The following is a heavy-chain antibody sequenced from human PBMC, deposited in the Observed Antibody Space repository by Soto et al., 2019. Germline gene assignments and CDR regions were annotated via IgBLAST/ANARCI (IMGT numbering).Heavy chain of an antibody. Sequence: SVKVSCKASGGTFSSYAISWVRQAPGQGLEWMGGIIPIFGTANYAQKFQGRVTITADESTSTAYMELSSLRSEDTAVYYCARMAMAFYYFDYWGQGTLVTSPQ. CDR3: ARMAMAFYYFDY. J-gene: IGHJ4*02. V-gene: IGHV1-69*13. D-gene: IGHD5-18*01. CDR1: GGTFSSYA. CDR2: IIPIFGTA.